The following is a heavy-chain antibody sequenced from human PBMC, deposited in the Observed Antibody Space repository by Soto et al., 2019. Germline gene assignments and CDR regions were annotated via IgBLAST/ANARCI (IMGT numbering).Heavy chain of an antibody. D-gene: IGHD3-10*01. J-gene: IGHJ6*02. V-gene: IGHV1-69*01. CDR3: ARGGSTMVRGPLVYGLDV. CDR1: GGTFRTFA. CDR2: IIPVFGTP. Sequence: QVQMVESGAEVKEPGSSAKVSCKASGGTFRTFAISWVRQAPGQGPEWMGGIIPVFGTPNYAQKFQGRVTITADESTSTAYMELSSLRSEDTAVYYCARGGSTMVRGPLVYGLDVWGQGTTATVSS.